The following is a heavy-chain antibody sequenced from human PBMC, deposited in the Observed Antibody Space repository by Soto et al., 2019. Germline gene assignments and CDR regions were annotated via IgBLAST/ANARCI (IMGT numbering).Heavy chain of an antibody. CDR2: ISHTGST. V-gene: IGHV4-30-2*01. Sequence: SETLSLTCAVCGGSITSGNTYSWSWIRQPPGKGLEWIGSISHTGSTSYNPSLKSRVSMSVDKSKNQFSLKLSSVTAADMAVYYCARAVTPYFGTWFDPFGQRTLVAFCS. CDR1: GGSITSGNTYS. CDR3: ARAVTPYFGTWFDP. J-gene: IGHJ5*02. D-gene: IGHD3-10*01.